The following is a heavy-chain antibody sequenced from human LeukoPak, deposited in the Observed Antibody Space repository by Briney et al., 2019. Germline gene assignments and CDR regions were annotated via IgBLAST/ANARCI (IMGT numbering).Heavy chain of an antibody. Sequence: GGSLRLSCAASGFTFSTYSMHWVRQAPGKGLEWVSGVSGSGGSTSYAESVKGRFTISRDNSKNTLYLQMNSLRAEDTAVYYCARGFNRGFDPWGQGTLVTVSS. D-gene: IGHD1-14*01. J-gene: IGHJ5*02. V-gene: IGHV3-23*01. CDR2: VSGSGGST. CDR3: ARGFNRGFDP. CDR1: GFTFSTYS.